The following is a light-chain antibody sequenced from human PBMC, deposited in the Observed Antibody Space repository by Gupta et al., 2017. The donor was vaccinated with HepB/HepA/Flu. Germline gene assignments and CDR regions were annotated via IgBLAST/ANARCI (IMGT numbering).Light chain of an antibody. Sequence: IQLTHSPSVLSASVGDRVTITCRASQGISSYLAWYQQKPGKAPNLLIYGASTLQSGIPSRFSGSGSGTEFTLTISSLQPEDFATYYCQQLNTFPRVTFGGGTKVEIK. CDR2: GAS. J-gene: IGKJ4*01. V-gene: IGKV1-9*01. CDR1: QGISSY. CDR3: QQLNTFPRVT.